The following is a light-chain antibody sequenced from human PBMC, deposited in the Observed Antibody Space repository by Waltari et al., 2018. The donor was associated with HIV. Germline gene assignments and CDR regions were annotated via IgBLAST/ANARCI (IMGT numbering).Light chain of an antibody. CDR1: AFTNPY. J-gene: IGLJ2*01. CDR3: QSADNSSTYKI. CDR2: TDI. V-gene: IGLV3-25*03. Sequence: SVQLTQPPSLSVSPGQTARITCSGAAFTNPYAYWYQQKPGQAPVLVIYTDIERPSGIPERFAGSSSGTTVTLTISGVQAEDEADYYCQSADNSSTYKIFGGGTKLTVL.